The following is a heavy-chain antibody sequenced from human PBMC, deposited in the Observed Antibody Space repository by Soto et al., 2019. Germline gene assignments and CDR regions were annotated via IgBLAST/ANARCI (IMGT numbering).Heavy chain of an antibody. CDR2: ISYDGSNK. V-gene: IGHV3-30*18. CDR1: GFTFSSYG. Sequence: GGSLRLSCAASGFTFSSYGMHWVRQAPGKGLEWVAVISYDGSNKYYADSVKGRFTISRDNSKNTLYLQMNSLRAEDTAVYYCANWVERMVVTSWYFDLWGRGNLVTVSS. J-gene: IGHJ2*01. CDR3: ANWVERMVVTSWYFDL. D-gene: IGHD2-15*01.